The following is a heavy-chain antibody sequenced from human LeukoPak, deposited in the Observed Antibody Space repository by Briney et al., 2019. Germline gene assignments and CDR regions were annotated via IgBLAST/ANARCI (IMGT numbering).Heavy chain of an antibody. D-gene: IGHD2-15*01. Sequence: GGSLRLSCGASGFTFSSYPMSWVRQTPKKGLEWVSGISGNGDSTYYADSVKGRFTISRDNAKNSLYLQMNSLRAEDTAVYYCARLPFPPNWFDPWGQGTLVTVSS. CDR1: GFTFSSYP. V-gene: IGHV3-23*01. J-gene: IGHJ5*02. CDR3: ARLPFPPNWFDP. CDR2: ISGNGDST.